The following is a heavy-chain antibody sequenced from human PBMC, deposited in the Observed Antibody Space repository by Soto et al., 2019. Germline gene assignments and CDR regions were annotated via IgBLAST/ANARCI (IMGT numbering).Heavy chain of an antibody. D-gene: IGHD3-10*01. V-gene: IGHV3-11*05. Sequence: QVQLVESGGGLVKPGGSLRLSCAASGFTFSDYYMSWIRQTPGKGLEWVSYISGSSSYTNYADSVKGRFTISRDNAKNSLYLQMNSLTAEDTAVYYCVSPAHYGSGGGFDYWGQGTLVTVSS. CDR3: VSPAHYGSGGGFDY. CDR1: GFTFSDYY. CDR2: ISGSSSYT. J-gene: IGHJ4*02.